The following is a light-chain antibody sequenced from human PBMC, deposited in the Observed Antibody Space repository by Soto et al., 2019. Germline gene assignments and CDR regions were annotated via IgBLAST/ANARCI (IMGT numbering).Light chain of an antibody. J-gene: IGKJ4*01. CDR2: GGS. CDR3: QQIYNIPRT. Sequence: DIQMTQSPSSLSASVGDRVTITCRASQSIGSYVNWYQQKPGKAPNLLIHGGSILQSGVPPRFSGGGGLTDFTLTISSLHPEDFASYYCQQIYNIPRTVGGGAKVDSK. V-gene: IGKV1-39*01. CDR1: QSIGSY.